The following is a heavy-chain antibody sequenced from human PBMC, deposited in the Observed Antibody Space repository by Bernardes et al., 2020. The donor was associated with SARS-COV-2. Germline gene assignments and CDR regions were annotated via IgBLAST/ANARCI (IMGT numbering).Heavy chain of an antibody. V-gene: IGHV4-59*01. CDR1: GGSISSYY. Sequence: SETLSLTCTVSGGSISSYYWSWIRQPPGKGLEWIGYIYYSGSTNYNPSLKSRVTISVDTSKNQFSLKLSSVTAADTAVYYCASSPDGWFPRVFFDYWGQGTLVTVYS. CDR2: IYYSGST. CDR3: ASSPDGWFPRVFFDY. J-gene: IGHJ4*02. D-gene: IGHD6-19*01.